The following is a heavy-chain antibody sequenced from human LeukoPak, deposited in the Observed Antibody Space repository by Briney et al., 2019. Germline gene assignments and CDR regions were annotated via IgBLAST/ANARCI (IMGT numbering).Heavy chain of an antibody. CDR1: GGSFSGYY. J-gene: IGHJ3*02. D-gene: IGHD3-3*01. V-gene: IGHV4-34*01. CDR2: INHSGST. Sequence: SETLSLTCAVYGGSFSGYYWSWIRQPPGKGLEWIGEINHSGSTNYNPSLKSRVTISVDTSKNQFSLKLSSVTGADTAVYYCARTRITIFGVVTDAFDIWGQGTMVTVSS. CDR3: ARTRITIFGVVTDAFDI.